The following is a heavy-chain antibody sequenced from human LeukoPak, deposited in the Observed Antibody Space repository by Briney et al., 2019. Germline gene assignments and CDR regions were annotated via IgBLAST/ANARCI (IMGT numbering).Heavy chain of an antibody. V-gene: IGHV4-59*01. CDR1: GGSISSYY. J-gene: IGHJ3*02. CDR3: TREGDYYNSNPFDI. Sequence: PSETLSLTCTVSGGSISSYYWSWIRQPPGKGLEWIGYIYYSGSTNYNPSLNSRVTISVDTSKNQFSLKLSSVTAADTAMYYCTREGDYYNSNPFDIWGQGTMVTVSS. CDR2: IYYSGST. D-gene: IGHD3-22*01.